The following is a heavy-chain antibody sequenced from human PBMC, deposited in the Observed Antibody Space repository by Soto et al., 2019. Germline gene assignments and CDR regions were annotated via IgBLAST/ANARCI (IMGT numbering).Heavy chain of an antibody. V-gene: IGHV6-1*01. CDR3: ARDDDYVWGSYRH. D-gene: IGHD3-16*02. J-gene: IGHJ4*02. Sequence: SQTLSVTCAISGSSVSSNSAAWNWIRQSPSRGLEWLGRTYYRSKWYNDYAVSVKSRITINPDTSKNQFSLQLNSVTPEDTAVYYCARDDDYVWGSYRHWGQGTMVTVSS. CDR2: TYYRSKWYN. CDR1: GSSVSSNSAA.